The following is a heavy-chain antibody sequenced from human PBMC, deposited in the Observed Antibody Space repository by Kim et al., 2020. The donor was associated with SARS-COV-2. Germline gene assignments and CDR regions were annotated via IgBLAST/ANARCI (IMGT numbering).Heavy chain of an antibody. Sequence: SETLSLTCTVSGGSISSSSYYWGWIRQPPGKGLEWIGSIYYSGSTYYNPSLKSRVTISVDTSKNQFSLKLSSVTAADTAVYYCAHYSGYSSGWYYFDYWGQGTLVTVSS. CDR3: AHYSGYSSGWYYFDY. D-gene: IGHD6-19*01. V-gene: IGHV4-39*01. CDR2: IYYSGST. CDR1: GGSISSSSYY. J-gene: IGHJ4*02.